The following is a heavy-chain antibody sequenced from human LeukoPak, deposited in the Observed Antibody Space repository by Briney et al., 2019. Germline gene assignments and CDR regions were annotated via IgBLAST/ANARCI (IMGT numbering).Heavy chain of an antibody. Sequence: SETLSLTCTVSGVSISSYYWSWIRQPPGKGLEWIGYIYYSGSTNYNPSLKSRVTISVDTSKNQFSLKLSSVTAADTAVYYCARHVGKRMDAFDIWGQGTMVTVSS. D-gene: IGHD4-23*01. J-gene: IGHJ3*02. CDR3: ARHVGKRMDAFDI. CDR1: GVSISSYY. V-gene: IGHV4-59*08. CDR2: IYYSGST.